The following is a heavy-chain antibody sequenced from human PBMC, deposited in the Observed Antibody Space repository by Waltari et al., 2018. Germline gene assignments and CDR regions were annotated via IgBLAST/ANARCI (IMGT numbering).Heavy chain of an antibody. V-gene: IGHV3-53*02. CDR3: ARVTPPGSGSYFDY. CDR2: IYGGCST. D-gene: IGHD3-10*01. J-gene: IGHJ4*02. Sequence: EVQLVETGGGLIQPGGSLRPSCAASGCTVGSNYMIWVRPAPGKGLGWVAVIYGGCSTYYADSVKGRFTISRDNFKNTLYLQMNSLGAEDTAVYYCARVTPPGSGSYFDYWGQGTLVTVSS. CDR1: GCTVGSNY.